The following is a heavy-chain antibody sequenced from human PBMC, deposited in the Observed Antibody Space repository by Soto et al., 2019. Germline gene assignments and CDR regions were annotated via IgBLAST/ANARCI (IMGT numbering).Heavy chain of an antibody. V-gene: IGHV3-11*01. CDR2: ISSSGSTI. D-gene: IGHD6-13*01. J-gene: IGHJ4*02. CDR3: ASTGYSSSWSNFDY. CDR1: GFTFSDYY. Sequence: GGSLRLSCAASGFTFSDYYMSWIRQAPGKGLEWVSYISSSGSTIYYADSVKGRFTISRDNAKNSLYLQMNSLRAEDTAVYYCASTGYSSSWSNFDYWGQGTLVTVSS.